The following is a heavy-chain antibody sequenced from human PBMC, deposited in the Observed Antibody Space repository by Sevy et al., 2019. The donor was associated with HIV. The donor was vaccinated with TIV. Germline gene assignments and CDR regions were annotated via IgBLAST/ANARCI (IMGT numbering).Heavy chain of an antibody. CDR3: ATCQYYYGSGSYPKYYYYYGMDV. CDR2: FDPEDGET. V-gene: IGHV1-24*01. CDR1: GYTLTELS. D-gene: IGHD3-10*01. J-gene: IGHJ6*02. Sequence: ASVKVSCKVSGYTLTELSMHWVRQAPGKGLEWMGGFDPEDGETIYAQKFQGRVTMTEDTSTDTAYMELSSLRSEETAVYYCATCQYYYGSGSYPKYYYYYGMDVWGQGTTVTVSS.